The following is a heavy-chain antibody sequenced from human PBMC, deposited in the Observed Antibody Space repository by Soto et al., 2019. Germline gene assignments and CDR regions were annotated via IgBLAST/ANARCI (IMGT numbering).Heavy chain of an antibody. CDR1: GYTFTGYY. J-gene: IGHJ4*02. Sequence: ASVKVSCKASGYTFTGYYIHWVRQAPGQGLEWVGWINPISGGTEYAQKFQGRVTMTRDTSISTAYMELSRLRSDDTAVYYCAREPATAKPEGVDFWGQGTLVTVYS. V-gene: IGHV1-2*02. CDR2: INPISGGT. D-gene: IGHD1-1*01. CDR3: AREPATAKPEGVDF.